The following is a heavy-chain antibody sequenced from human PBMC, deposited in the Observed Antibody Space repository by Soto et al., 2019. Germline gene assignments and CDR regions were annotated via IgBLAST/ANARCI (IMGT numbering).Heavy chain of an antibody. Sequence: SETLSLTCTVSGGSISSYYWSWIRQPPGKGLEWIGYIYYSGSTNYNPSLKSRVTISVDTSKNQFSLKLSSVTAADTAVYYCARGFIAAAGIWFDPWGQGTLVTVSS. D-gene: IGHD6-13*01. V-gene: IGHV4-59*01. CDR3: ARGFIAAAGIWFDP. CDR2: IYYSGST. CDR1: GGSISSYY. J-gene: IGHJ5*02.